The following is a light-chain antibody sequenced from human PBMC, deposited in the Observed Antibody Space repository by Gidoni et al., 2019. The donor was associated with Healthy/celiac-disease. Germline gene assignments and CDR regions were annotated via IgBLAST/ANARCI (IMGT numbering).Light chain of an antibody. V-gene: IGLV2-14*01. Sequence: QSALSQPASVSGSPGQSITISCTGTSSDVGGYNYVSCYHQHPGKAPKLMIDDVRKRPSGVSNRFSGSKSGNTASLTISGHQGEDEADYYCSSYTSSSTLVFGGGTKLTVL. CDR3: SSYTSSSTLV. CDR2: DVR. CDR1: SSDVGGYNY. J-gene: IGLJ3*02.